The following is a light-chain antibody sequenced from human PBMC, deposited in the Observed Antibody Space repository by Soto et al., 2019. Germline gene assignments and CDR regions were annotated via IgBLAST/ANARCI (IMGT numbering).Light chain of an antibody. CDR1: QSVSSN. Sequence: ELVLTQSPGTLSLSPGARATLSCRASQSVSSNLAWYQQKPGQAPRLLIYGASSRATGIPDRFSGIVSGTDFTLTISRLETEDFAVYYGQQYGSSPQITFGQGTRLEIK. CDR2: GAS. V-gene: IGKV3-20*01. CDR3: QQYGSSPQIT. J-gene: IGKJ5*01.